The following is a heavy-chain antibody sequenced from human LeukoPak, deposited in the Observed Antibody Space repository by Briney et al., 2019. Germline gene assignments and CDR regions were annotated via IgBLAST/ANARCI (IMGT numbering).Heavy chain of an antibody. J-gene: IGHJ4*02. V-gene: IGHV1-69-2*01. CDR1: GYTFTGYY. CDR3: ATLDQSRTADY. Sequence: ASVKVSCKASGYTFTGYYMHWVRQAPGKGLEWMGLVDPEDGETIYAEKFQGRVTITADTSTDTAYMELSSLRSEDTAVYYCATLDQSRTADYWGQGTLVTVSS. D-gene: IGHD1-14*01. CDR2: VDPEDGET.